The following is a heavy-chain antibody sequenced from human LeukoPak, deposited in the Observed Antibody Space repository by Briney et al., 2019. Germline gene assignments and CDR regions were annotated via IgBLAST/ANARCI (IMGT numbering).Heavy chain of an antibody. Sequence: GGTLRLSCAASGFTFSSYGMSWVRQAPGKGLEWVSSISRSSNYKYYADSVKGRFTISRDNAKNSLCLQMNSLRAEDTALYYCASSRYDSSGYYGIIGYWGQGTLVTVSS. CDR2: ISRSSNYK. V-gene: IGHV3-21*01. CDR1: GFTFSSYG. CDR3: ASSRYDSSGYYGIIGY. J-gene: IGHJ4*02. D-gene: IGHD3-22*01.